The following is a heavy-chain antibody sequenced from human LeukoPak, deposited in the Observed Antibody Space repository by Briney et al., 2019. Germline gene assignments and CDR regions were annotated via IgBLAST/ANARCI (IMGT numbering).Heavy chain of an antibody. CDR3: ARGYDIAV. Sequence: SETLFLTCAVSVGSTRKYYCGWIRQPPGKALEWIGYIYYTGTTKYNPSLKSRATISLDTSKNQFSLKLTSVTAADTALFFGARGYDIAVWGQGTTVPVSS. CDR1: VGSTRKYY. CDR2: IYYTGTT. J-gene: IGHJ6*02. V-gene: IGHV4-59*01.